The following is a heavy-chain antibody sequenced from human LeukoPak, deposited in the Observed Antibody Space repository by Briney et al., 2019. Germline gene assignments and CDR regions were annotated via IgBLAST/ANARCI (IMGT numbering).Heavy chain of an antibody. J-gene: IGHJ4*02. V-gene: IGHV1-2*02. D-gene: IGHD6-19*01. CDR2: INPNSGGT. CDR1: GYTFTSYG. Sequence: GASVKVSCKASGYTFTSYGISWVRQAPGQGLEWMGWINPNSGGTNYAQKFQGRVTMTRDTSISTAYMELSRLRSDDTAVYYCARGKWLVHFDYWGQGTLVTVSS. CDR3: ARGKWLVHFDY.